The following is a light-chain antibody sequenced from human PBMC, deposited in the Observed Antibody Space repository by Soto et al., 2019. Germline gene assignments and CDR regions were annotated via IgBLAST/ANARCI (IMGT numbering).Light chain of an antibody. CDR2: EDN. J-gene: IGLJ3*02. Sequence: NFMLTHPHSVSEYPGKTVTISCTRRSGSIASNYVQWYQQRPGSAPTTVIYEDNQRPSGVPDRFSGSIDSSSNSASLTISGLKTEDEADYYCQSYDSTWVFGGGTKLTVL. CDR3: QSYDSTWV. CDR1: SGSIASNY. V-gene: IGLV6-57*03.